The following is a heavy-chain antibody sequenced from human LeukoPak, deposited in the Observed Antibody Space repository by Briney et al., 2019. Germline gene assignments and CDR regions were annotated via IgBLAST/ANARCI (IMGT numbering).Heavy chain of an antibody. V-gene: IGHV3-23*01. CDR1: GFTFSSCV. CDR2: ITSDGTT. J-gene: IGHJ4*02. CDR3: AKYDSGSYRGTLGHFDY. Sequence: GGSLRLSCAASGFTFSSCVMSWVRRAPGKGLEWVSGITSDGTTYYADSVKGRFTISRDNSKNTLYLQMNSLRAEDTAVYYCAKYDSGSYRGTLGHFDYWGQGTLVTVSS. D-gene: IGHD3-10*01.